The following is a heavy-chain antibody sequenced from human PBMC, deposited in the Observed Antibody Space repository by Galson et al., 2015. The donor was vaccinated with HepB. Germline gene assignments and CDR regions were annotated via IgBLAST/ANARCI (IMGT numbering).Heavy chain of an antibody. CDR3: ATGVLWFGELLFRTYWYFDL. CDR2: FDPEDGET. CDR1: GYTLTELS. Sequence: SVKVSCKVSGYTLTELSMHWVRQAPGKGLEWMGGFDPEDGETIYAQKFQGRVTMTEDTSTDTAYMELSSLRSEDTAVYYCATGVLWFGELLFRTYWYFDLWGRGTLVTVSS. D-gene: IGHD3-10*01. V-gene: IGHV1-24*01. J-gene: IGHJ2*01.